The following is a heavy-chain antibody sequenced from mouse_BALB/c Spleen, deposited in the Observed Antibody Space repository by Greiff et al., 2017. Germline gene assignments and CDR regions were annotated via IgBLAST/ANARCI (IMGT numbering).Heavy chain of an antibody. V-gene: IGHV1S135*01. D-gene: IGHD2-4*01. CDR3: AKYDYEYDRGGDAMDY. Sequence: EVQLQQSGPELVKPGASVKVSCKASGYSFTDYNMYWVKQSPGKSLEWIGYIDPYNGGTSYNQKFKGKATLTVDKSSSTAFMHLNSLTSEDSAVYECAKYDYEYDRGGDAMDYWGQGTSVTVSS. J-gene: IGHJ4*01. CDR1: GYSFTDYN. CDR2: IDPYNGGT.